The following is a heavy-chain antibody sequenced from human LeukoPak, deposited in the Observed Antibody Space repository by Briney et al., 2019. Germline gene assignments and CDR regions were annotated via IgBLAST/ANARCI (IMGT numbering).Heavy chain of an antibody. J-gene: IGHJ4*02. Sequence: PSQTLSLTCAISGDSVSSNNGAWNWIRQSPSRGLEWLGRTYYRSKWYNDYAESMKGRITISPDTSKNQFSLQLNSVTPEGTAVYYCARDVGTSGWYTFEYWGQGALVTLSS. D-gene: IGHD6-19*01. CDR1: GDSVSSNNGA. CDR2: TYYRSKWYN. CDR3: ARDVGTSGWYTFEY. V-gene: IGHV6-1*01.